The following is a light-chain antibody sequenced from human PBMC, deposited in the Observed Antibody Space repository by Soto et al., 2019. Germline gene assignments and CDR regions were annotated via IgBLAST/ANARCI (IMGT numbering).Light chain of an antibody. Sequence: DIQMTQSPSSLSESAGDRVTITCRASQGISTYLNWYRQKPGKAPKLLIYAASSLQSGVPSRFSGSGSETDFTLTISSLQPEDFATYSCQQSYSTTWTFGQGTKVDIK. J-gene: IGKJ1*01. CDR3: QQSYSTTWT. V-gene: IGKV1-39*01. CDR2: AAS. CDR1: QGISTY.